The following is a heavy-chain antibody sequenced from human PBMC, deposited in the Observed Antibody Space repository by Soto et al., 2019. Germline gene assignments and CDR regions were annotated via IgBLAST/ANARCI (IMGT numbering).Heavy chain of an antibody. Sequence: EVQLVQSGAEVKKPGESLKMSCKGSGYSFTSYWIGWVRQMPGKGLEWMGIIYSGNSDTRYSPSFQGQVTISADKSISTAYRQWSSLKASETAMYDCARHRGYCSGGSCYGKGYYYYGMDVWGQGTTVTVSS. J-gene: IGHJ6*02. CDR3: ARHRGYCSGGSCYGKGYYYYGMDV. CDR1: GYSFTSYW. V-gene: IGHV5-51*01. D-gene: IGHD2-15*01. CDR2: IYSGNSDT.